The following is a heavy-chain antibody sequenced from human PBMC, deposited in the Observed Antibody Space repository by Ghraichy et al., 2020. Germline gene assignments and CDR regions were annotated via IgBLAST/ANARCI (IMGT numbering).Heavy chain of an antibody. V-gene: IGHV4-59*01. D-gene: IGHD1-7*01. CDR3: ARGTLPGTLRYFQH. Sequence: SETLSLTCTVSGGSISSYYWSWIRQPPGKGLEWIGYIYYSGSTNYNPSLKSRVTISVDTSKNQFSLKLSSVTAADTAVYYSARGTLPGTLRYFQHWGQGTLVTVSS. CDR2: IYYSGST. CDR1: GGSISSYY. J-gene: IGHJ1*01.